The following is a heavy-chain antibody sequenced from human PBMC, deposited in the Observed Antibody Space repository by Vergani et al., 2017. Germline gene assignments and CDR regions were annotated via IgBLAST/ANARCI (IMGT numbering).Heavy chain of an antibody. CDR2: IYYRGST. CDR1: GGSISSYY. D-gene: IGHD2-2*01. Sequence: VQLQESGPGLVKPSETLSLTCTVSGGSISSYYWSWIRPPPGKGLEWIGYIYYRGSTHYNPSLKRRVTISVDTSNNQFSLKRSSVTAADTAVYYCARLRGYCSSTSCQRGWFDPWGQGTLVTVSS. V-gene: IGHV4-59*08. J-gene: IGHJ5*02. CDR3: ARLRGYCSSTSCQRGWFDP.